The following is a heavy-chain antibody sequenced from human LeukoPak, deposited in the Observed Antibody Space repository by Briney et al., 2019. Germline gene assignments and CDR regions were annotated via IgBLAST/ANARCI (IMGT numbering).Heavy chain of an antibody. CDR2: ISYDGSNK. CDR1: RFTFSSYA. D-gene: IGHD6-13*01. J-gene: IGHJ4*02. Sequence: QPGGSLRLSCAASRFTFSSYAMHWVRQAPGKGLEWVAVISYDGSNKYYADSVKGRFTISRDNSKNTLYLQMNSLRAEDTAVYYCARDRPIAAAHGYFDYWGQGTLVTVSS. V-gene: IGHV3-30*04. CDR3: ARDRPIAAAHGYFDY.